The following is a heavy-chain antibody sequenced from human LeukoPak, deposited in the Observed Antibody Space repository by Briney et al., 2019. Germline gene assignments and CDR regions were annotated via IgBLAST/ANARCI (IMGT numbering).Heavy chain of an antibody. V-gene: IGHV3-20*03. CDR2: INWSGGST. CDR3: ARAPISSPFYFDY. D-gene: IGHD2-2*01. J-gene: IGHJ4*02. Sequence: YGINWSGGSTGYADPLRGRFTISRDNAKNSLYLQMDSLRAEDTALYYCARAPISSPFYFDYWGQGTLVTVSS.